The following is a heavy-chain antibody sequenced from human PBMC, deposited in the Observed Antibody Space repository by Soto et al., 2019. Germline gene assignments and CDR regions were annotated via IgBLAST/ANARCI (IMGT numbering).Heavy chain of an antibody. CDR1: GFSLSNARMG. J-gene: IGHJ5*02. D-gene: IGHD4-17*01. CDR3: ARINPPEYSGDNWFDP. Sequence: QVTLKESGPVLVKPTETLTLTCTVSGFSLSNARMGVSWIRQPPGKALEWLAHLFSNDEKSYSTSLKSRLTIAKDTSKSQVVLTMTNMDPVDTATYYCARINPPEYSGDNWFDPWGQGTLVTVSS. CDR2: LFSNDEK. V-gene: IGHV2-26*01.